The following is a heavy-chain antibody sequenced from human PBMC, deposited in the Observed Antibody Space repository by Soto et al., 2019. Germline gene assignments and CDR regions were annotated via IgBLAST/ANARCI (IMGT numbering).Heavy chain of an antibody. V-gene: IGHV1-18*01. Sequence: QVQLVQSGAEVKKPGASVKVSCKASGYTFTSYGISWVRQARGQGLEWMGWISAYNGNTNYAQKLQGRVTMTTDTSTSSDYMELRSLRFDDTAVYYCARDRGSYALVYWGQGTLVSVSS. CDR2: ISAYNGNT. D-gene: IGHD1-26*01. CDR3: ARDRGSYALVY. CDR1: GYTFTSYG. J-gene: IGHJ4*02.